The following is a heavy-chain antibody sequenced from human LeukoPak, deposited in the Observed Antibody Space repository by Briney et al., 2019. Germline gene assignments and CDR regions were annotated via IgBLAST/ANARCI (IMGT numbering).Heavy chain of an antibody. D-gene: IGHD3-10*01. J-gene: IGHJ4*02. Sequence: GGSLRLSCAASGFTFSNYNMNWVRQAPGKGLEWVSSISSSSTYTYYADSVKGRFTISRDNAKNSLYLQMNSLRAEDTAVYYCARAISMVRGVDYWGQGTLVTVSS. CDR1: GFTFSNYN. CDR3: ARAISMVRGVDY. CDR2: ISSSSTYT. V-gene: IGHV3-21*01.